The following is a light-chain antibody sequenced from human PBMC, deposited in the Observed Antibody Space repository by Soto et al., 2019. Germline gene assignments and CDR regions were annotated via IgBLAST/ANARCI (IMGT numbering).Light chain of an antibody. J-gene: IGKJ2*01. CDR3: QQSYSLPYT. V-gene: IGKV1-39*01. CDR1: QSIDNF. CDR2: AAS. Sequence: DIQMTQSPSSLSASVGDRVTITCRPSQSIDNFLNWYQQKPGKAPNLLIYAASILQSGVSSRFSGSGSGTDCTLTISSLQPEDSATYYCQQSYSLPYTFGQGTKVEIK.